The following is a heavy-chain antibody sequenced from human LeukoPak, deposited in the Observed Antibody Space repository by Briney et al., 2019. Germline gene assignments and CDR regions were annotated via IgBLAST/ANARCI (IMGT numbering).Heavy chain of an antibody. D-gene: IGHD3-10*01. CDR2: IVVGSRNT. CDR1: GFTFTRST. J-gene: IGHJ4*02. V-gene: IGHV1-58*02. CDR3: AGTPWFGELTLDY. Sequence: SVKVSCKAFGFTFTRSTIQWVRQARGERLEWIGWIVVGSRNTNEAQKFQECVSMTRDTATNTVYMELSSLRSEDTAVYYCAGTPWFGELTLDYWGQGTLVTVSS.